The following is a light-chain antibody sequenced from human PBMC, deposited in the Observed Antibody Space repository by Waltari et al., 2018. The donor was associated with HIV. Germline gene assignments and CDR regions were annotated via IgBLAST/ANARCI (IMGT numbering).Light chain of an antibody. V-gene: IGKV1-39*01. CDR3: QQSYTIPRV. J-gene: IGKJ1*01. CDR1: QSISSR. CDR2: EAS. Sequence: DIQMTQSLSSLSASVGDRVSITCRTSQSISSRLNWYQQKPGKAPTLLIYEASSLHSGVPSRFSGGGSGTAFILTISSLQPEDFATYYCQQSYTIPRVFGQGTKVEI.